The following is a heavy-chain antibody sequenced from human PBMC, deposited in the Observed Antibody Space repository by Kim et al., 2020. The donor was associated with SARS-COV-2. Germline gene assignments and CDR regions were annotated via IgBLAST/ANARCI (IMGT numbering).Heavy chain of an antibody. CDR1: GYSFTSYW. D-gene: IGHD3-22*01. Sequence: GESLKISCKGSGYSFTSYWISWVRQMPGKGLEWMGRIDPSDSYTNYSPSFQGHVTISADKSISTAYLQWSSLKASDTAMYYCAKHSSGYYVKDGMDVWGQGTTVTVSS. CDR2: IDPSDSYT. CDR3: AKHSSGYYVKDGMDV. V-gene: IGHV5-10-1*01. J-gene: IGHJ6*02.